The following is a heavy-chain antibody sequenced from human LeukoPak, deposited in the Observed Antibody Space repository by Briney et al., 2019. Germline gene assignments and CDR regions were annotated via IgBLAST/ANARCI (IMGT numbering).Heavy chain of an antibody. Sequence: GGSLRLSCAASGFIFSDHYMDWVRQAPGKGLEWVARSRNKANGYSTVYAASVQGRFTISRDESQNSLYLQMNSLITEDTAVYFCARGFHSFDIWGQGTMVTVSS. CDR2: SRNKANGYST. V-gene: IGHV3-72*01. J-gene: IGHJ3*02. CDR1: GFIFSDHY. CDR3: ARGFHSFDI.